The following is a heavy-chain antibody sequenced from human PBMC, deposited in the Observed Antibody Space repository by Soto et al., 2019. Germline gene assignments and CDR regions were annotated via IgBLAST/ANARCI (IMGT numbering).Heavy chain of an antibody. CDR3: ARDLNTYYYDSSHPTY. Sequence: QTGGSLRLSCAASGFTFSSYEMNWVRQAPGKGLEWVSYISSSGSTIYYADSVKGRFTISRDNAKNSLYLQMNSLRAEDTAVYYCARDLNTYYYDSSHPTYWGQGTLVTVSS. CDR1: GFTFSSYE. D-gene: IGHD3-22*01. V-gene: IGHV3-48*03. CDR2: ISSSGSTI. J-gene: IGHJ4*02.